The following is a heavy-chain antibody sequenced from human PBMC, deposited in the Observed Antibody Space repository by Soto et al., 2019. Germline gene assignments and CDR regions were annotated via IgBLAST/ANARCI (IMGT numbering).Heavy chain of an antibody. D-gene: IGHD2-2*01. CDR2: MYHGGST. V-gene: IGHV4-30-2*01. Sequence: QLQLQESGSGLVKPSQTLSLTCAVSGGSISSSGYAWSWIRQPPGKGLEWIGYMYHGGSTDYNPSLKSRVTISVDRSKNQFSLRLSSVTAADTAVYYCARGGDGSTLPYYSGLDVWGQGTTVTVSS. CDR3: ARGGDGSTLPYYSGLDV. J-gene: IGHJ6*02. CDR1: GGSISSSGYA.